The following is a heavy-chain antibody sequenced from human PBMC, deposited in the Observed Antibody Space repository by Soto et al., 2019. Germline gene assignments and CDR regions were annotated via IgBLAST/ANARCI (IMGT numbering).Heavy chain of an antibody. Sequence: SCAASGFTFSDYYMSWIRQAPGKGLEWVSYISSSSSYTNYADSVKGRFTISRDNAKNSLYLQMKSLRAEDTAVYYCATPPSGGMDVWGQGTTATVPS. V-gene: IGHV3-11*06. CDR2: ISSSSSYT. CDR1: GFTFSDYY. J-gene: IGHJ6*02. CDR3: ATPPSGGMDV.